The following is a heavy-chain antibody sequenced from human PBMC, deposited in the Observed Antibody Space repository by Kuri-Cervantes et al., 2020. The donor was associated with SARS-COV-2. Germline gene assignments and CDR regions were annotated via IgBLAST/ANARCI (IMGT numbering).Heavy chain of an antibody. CDR3: AKDIRSSGWSIDY. Sequence: LSLTCAASGFTFSDYAMHWVRQAPGKGLEWVSGISWNSGSIGYADSVKGRFTISRDNAKNSLYLQMNSLRAEDTALYYCAKDIRSSGWSIDYWGQGTLVTVSS. D-gene: IGHD6-19*01. CDR1: GFTFSDYA. V-gene: IGHV3-9*01. J-gene: IGHJ4*02. CDR2: ISWNSGSI.